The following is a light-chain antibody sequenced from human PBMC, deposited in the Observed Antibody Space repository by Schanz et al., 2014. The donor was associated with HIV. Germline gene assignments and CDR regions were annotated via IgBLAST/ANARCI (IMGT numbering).Light chain of an antibody. J-gene: IGLJ2*01. CDR1: SGDVGPYDY. Sequence: SVLTQPASVSGSPGQSITISCTGSSGDVGPYDYPSWYQQNPGQAPKLLIYDVTYRPSGISNRFSGSKSAYTASLTISGLQPEDEADYYCSSYTTSSTLVFGGGTKLTVL. CDR3: SSYTTSSTLV. CDR2: DVT. V-gene: IGLV2-14*03.